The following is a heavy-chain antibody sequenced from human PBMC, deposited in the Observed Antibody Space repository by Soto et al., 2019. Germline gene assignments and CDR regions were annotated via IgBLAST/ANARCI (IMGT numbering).Heavy chain of an antibody. D-gene: IGHD4-17*01. J-gene: IGHJ4*02. CDR3: ARSGTTVNHFDY. CDR2: IYYSGST. CDR1: GRSISSVNYY. V-gene: IGHV4-30-4*01. Sequence: SETLSLTCTVSGRSISSVNYYWSWIRQPPGKGLEWIGYIYYSGSTYYNPSLKSRVTISVDTSKNQFSLKLSSVTAADTAVYYCARSGTTVNHFDYWGQGTLVTVSS.